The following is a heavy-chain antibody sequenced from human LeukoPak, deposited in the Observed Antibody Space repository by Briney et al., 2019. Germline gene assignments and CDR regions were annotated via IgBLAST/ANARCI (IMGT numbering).Heavy chain of an antibody. V-gene: IGHV1-46*01. CDR2: INPSGGST. CDR3: ARDTHDRNYYYYMDV. Sequence: ASVKVSCKASGYTFTSYYMHWVRQAPGQGLEWMGIINPSGGSTSYAQKFQGRVTMTRDTSTSTVYVELSSLRSEDTAVYYCARDTHDRNYYYYMDVWGKGTTVTISS. D-gene: IGHD3-9*01. CDR1: GYTFTSYY. J-gene: IGHJ6*03.